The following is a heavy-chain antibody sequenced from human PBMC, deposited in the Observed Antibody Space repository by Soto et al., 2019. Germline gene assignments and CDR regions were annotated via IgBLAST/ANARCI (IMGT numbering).Heavy chain of an antibody. CDR2: VYYTGST. CDR1: VASIRSTDYY. V-gene: IGHV4-30-4*08. Sequence: PSETLCFTWTISVASIRSTDYYWSWIRQAPAKGLEWIGYVYYTGSTYYNPSLMSLLTISVDTSKNQISLKLTSVTAAETPVYYCVRTAREGAVAPHWFDRWGQGTQVTVSS. CDR3: VRTAREGAVAPHWFDR. D-gene: IGHD2-21*02. J-gene: IGHJ5*02.